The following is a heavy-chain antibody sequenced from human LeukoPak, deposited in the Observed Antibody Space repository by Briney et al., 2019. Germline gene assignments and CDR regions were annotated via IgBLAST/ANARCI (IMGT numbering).Heavy chain of an antibody. J-gene: IGHJ4*02. Sequence: SVKVSCKASGGTFSGYALTWVRQAPGQGLEWMGGIIPFFGSANYAQKFQGRVTITADKSTSTAYMELSSLRSEDTAVYYCAREWLLDDFWSGYLDYWGQGTLVTVSS. CDR1: GGTFSGYA. CDR2: IIPFFGSA. CDR3: AREWLLDDFWSGYLDY. D-gene: IGHD3-3*01. V-gene: IGHV1-69*06.